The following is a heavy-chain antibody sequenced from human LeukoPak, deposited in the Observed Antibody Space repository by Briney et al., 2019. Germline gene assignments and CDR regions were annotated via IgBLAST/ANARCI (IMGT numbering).Heavy chain of an antibody. D-gene: IGHD3-22*01. J-gene: IGHJ4*02. Sequence: SETLSLTCTVSGGSVSSGTYYWSWIRQPPGKGLEWIGYIYYSGNTKYNLSLKSRVTISVDTSKNQFSLKLRSVTAADTAVYYCARGGYDSSGYYLVYWGQGTLVTVSS. CDR2: IYYSGNT. V-gene: IGHV4-61*01. CDR1: GGSVSSGTYY. CDR3: ARGGYDSSGYYLVY.